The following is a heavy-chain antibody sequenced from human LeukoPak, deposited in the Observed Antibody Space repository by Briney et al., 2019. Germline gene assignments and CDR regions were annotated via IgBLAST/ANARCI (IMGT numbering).Heavy chain of an antibody. J-gene: IGHJ4*02. Sequence: GRSLRLSCAASGFTFSSYAIHWVRQAPGKGLEGVAIISYDGSNKYYADSVKGRFTISRDNSKNTLYLQMNSLRAEDTAVYYCARPYGDSAWGQGTLVTVSS. CDR3: ARPYGDSA. D-gene: IGHD4-17*01. CDR2: ISYDGSNK. V-gene: IGHV3-30*14. CDR1: GFTFSSYA.